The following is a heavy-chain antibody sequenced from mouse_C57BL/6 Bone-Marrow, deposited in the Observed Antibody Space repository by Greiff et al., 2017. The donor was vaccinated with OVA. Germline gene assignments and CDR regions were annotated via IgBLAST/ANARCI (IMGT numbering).Heavy chain of an antibody. Sequence: EVQLQQSGAELVRPGASVKLSCTASGFNIKDDYMHWVKQRPEQGLEWIGWIDPENGDTEYASKFQGKATITADTSSNTAYLQLSILTSEDTAVYYCTPYYYGSPEGYWGQGPTLTVSS. V-gene: IGHV14-4*01. D-gene: IGHD1-1*01. CDR3: TPYYYGSPEGY. J-gene: IGHJ2*01. CDR1: GFNIKDDY. CDR2: IDPENGDT.